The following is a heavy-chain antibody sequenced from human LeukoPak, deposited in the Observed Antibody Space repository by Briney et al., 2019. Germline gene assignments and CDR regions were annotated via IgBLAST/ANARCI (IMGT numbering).Heavy chain of an antibody. CDR3: ARRRAEDFWSGYSAWFDP. CDR2: IYPGDSDT. J-gene: IGHJ5*02. Sequence: GESLKISCKGSGYSFTSYWIGWVRQMPGKGLEWMGIIYPGDSDTRYSPSFQGQVTISADKSISTAYLQWSSLKASDTAMYYCARRRAEDFWSGYSAWFDPWGQGTLVTVSS. V-gene: IGHV5-51*01. CDR1: GYSFTSYW. D-gene: IGHD3-3*01.